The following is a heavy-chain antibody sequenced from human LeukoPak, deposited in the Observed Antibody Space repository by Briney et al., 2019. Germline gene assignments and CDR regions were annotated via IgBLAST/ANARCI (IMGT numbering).Heavy chain of an antibody. D-gene: IGHD3-22*01. Sequence: ASVKVSCKVSGYILTELSMHWVRQAPGKGLEWMGGFDPEDGETIYAQKFQGRVTMTEDTSTDTAYMELSRLRSEDTGVYCCAIYGNYYDSSGPFVFWGQGPLVSVS. V-gene: IGHV1-24*01. CDR3: AIYGNYYDSSGPFVF. J-gene: IGHJ4*02. CDR2: FDPEDGET. CDR1: GYILTELS.